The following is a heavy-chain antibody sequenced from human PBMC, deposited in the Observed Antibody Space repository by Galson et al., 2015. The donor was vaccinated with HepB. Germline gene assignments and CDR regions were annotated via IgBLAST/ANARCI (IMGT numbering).Heavy chain of an antibody. V-gene: IGHV3-53*01. CDR2: IFTSGST. CDR3: VRDGKIQDRAFDM. J-gene: IGHJ3*02. CDR1: GFAARHSY. Sequence: SLRLSCAASGFAARHSYMSWVRQAPGKGLEWVSAIFTSGSTYYADSVKGRFIISRHNSENTLYLQMNNLRPDDTAVYYCVRDGKIQDRAFDMWGQGTMVVVS.